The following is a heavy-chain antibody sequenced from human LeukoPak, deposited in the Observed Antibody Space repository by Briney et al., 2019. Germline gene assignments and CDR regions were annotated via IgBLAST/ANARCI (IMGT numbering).Heavy chain of an antibody. CDR3: AKAEGYDILTGLDY. Sequence: PGGSLRLSCATSGFTFSSYAMSWVRQAPGKGLEWVSGIGASGGSTYYADSVKGRFTISRDNSKNTLYLQMNSLRTEDKAVYYCAKAEGYDILTGLDYWGQGTLVTVSS. CDR1: GFTFSSYA. D-gene: IGHD3-9*01. CDR2: IGASGGST. J-gene: IGHJ4*02. V-gene: IGHV3-23*01.